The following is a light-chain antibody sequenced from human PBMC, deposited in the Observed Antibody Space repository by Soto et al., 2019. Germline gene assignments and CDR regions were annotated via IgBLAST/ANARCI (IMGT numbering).Light chain of an antibody. CDR1: QSLSSNY. CDR2: DAS. V-gene: IGKV3-20*01. J-gene: IGKJ1*01. CDR3: QQYGSSPGWA. Sequence: EIVLTQSPGTLSLSPGERATLSCRASQSLSSNYLAWYQQRPGQAPRLLIYDASSRATGIPDRFRGSGSGTDFTLTITRLEPEDFAVYYCQQYGSSPGWAFGQGTKVEIK.